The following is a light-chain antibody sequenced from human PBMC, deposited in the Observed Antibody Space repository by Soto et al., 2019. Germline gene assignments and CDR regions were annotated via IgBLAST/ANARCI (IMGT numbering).Light chain of an antibody. J-gene: IGLJ2*01. CDR3: CSYASSGTLVI. V-gene: IGLV2-23*01. CDR2: EGS. Sequence: QSVLTQPASVSGSPGQSITISCTGTSSDVGSYNLVSWYQQHPGKAPKLMIYEGSKRPSGVSNRFSGSKSGNTASLTISGLQAEDEADSYCCSYASSGTLVIFGGGTKLTVL. CDR1: SSDVGSYNL.